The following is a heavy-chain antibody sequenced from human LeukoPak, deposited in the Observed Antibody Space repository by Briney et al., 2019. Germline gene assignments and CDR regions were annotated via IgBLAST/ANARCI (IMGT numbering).Heavy chain of an antibody. CDR2: SYYSGRT. CDR3: ARLVAYYDSSGYYLEYYYYYMDV. D-gene: IGHD3-22*01. J-gene: IGHJ6*03. V-gene: IGHV4-39*01. CDR1: GGSISSSSYY. Sequence: KPSETLSLTCTVSGGSISSSSYYWGWIRQPPVKGMEWIGSSYYSGRTDYNPSLKSRVTISVDTSKNQFSLKLGSVTAADTAVYYCARLVAYYDSSGYYLEYYYYYMDVWGKGTTVTVSS.